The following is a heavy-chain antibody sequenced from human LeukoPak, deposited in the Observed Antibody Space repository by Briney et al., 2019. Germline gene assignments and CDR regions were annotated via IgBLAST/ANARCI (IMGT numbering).Heavy chain of an antibody. D-gene: IGHD2-2*01. CDR2: IYHSGST. Sequence: PSETLSLTCTVSGGSISSYYWSWIRQPPGKGLEWIGYIYHSGSTYYNPSLKSRVTISVDTSKNQFSLKLSSVTAADTAVYYCARVYCSSTSCYAGTNWFDPWGQGTLVTVSS. CDR3: ARVYCSSTSCYAGTNWFDP. V-gene: IGHV4-59*12. CDR1: GGSISSYY. J-gene: IGHJ5*02.